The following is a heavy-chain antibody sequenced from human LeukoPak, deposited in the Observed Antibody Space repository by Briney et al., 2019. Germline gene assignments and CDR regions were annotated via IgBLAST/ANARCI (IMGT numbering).Heavy chain of an antibody. CDR1: GFTFSSYA. Sequence: GGSLRLSCAASGFTFSSYAMHWVRQAPGKGLEWVAVISYDGSNKYYADSVKGRFTISRDNSKNSPYLQMNSLRAEDTAVYYCARKPLSGGYGGTIDYWGQGTLVTVSS. CDR2: ISYDGSNK. V-gene: IGHV3-30-3*01. D-gene: IGHD5-12*01. J-gene: IGHJ4*02. CDR3: ARKPLSGGYGGTIDY.